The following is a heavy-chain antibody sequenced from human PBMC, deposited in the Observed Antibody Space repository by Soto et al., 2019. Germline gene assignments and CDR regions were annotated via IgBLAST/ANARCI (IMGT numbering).Heavy chain of an antibody. CDR1: GGTFSTYT. CDR2: IIPIIGII. J-gene: IGHJ4*02. V-gene: IGHV1-69*04. Sequence: SVKVSCKASGGTFSTYTITWVRQAPGQGLEWMGRIIPIIGIINYAQKFQGRVTISADKFTGTAYMELTGLRSDDTAVYYCARDYCSGTTCYEFDYWGQGTQVTVSS. D-gene: IGHD2-2*01. CDR3: ARDYCSGTTCYEFDY.